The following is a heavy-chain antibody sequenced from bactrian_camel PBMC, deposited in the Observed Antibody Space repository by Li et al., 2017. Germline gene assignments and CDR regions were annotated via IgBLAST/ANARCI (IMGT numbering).Heavy chain of an antibody. Sequence: QLVESGGGSVQSGGSLTLYCAASGYTAKTCSWNWFRQAPGMGRQGVSCINWSDASTYYADSVKGRFTISEDYAENTLYLQLNSLKTEDTAMYFLSSLYNRYWGQGTQVTVS. CDR2: INWSDAST. V-gene: IGHV3S60*01. CDR3: SSLYNRY. J-gene: IGHJ4*01. CDR1: GYTAKTCS.